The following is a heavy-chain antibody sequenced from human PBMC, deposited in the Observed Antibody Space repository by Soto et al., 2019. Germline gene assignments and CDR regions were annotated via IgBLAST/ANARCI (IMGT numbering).Heavy chain of an antibody. CDR1: GYSFSSYW. D-gene: IGHD2-21*02. CDR2: IYPGDSDI. V-gene: IGHV5-51*01. J-gene: IGHJ6*02. Sequence: GESLKISCKGSGYSFSSYWIGWVRQMPGKGLEWMGLIYPGDSDIRYSPSFQGQVTISADKCISTAYLQWSSLKASDTAMYYCARHLSVVTYYYVMDVWVQGTTVTVSS. CDR3: ARHLSVVTYYYVMDV.